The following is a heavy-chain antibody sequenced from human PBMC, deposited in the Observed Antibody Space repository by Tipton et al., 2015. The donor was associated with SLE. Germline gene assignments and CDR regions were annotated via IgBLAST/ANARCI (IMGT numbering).Heavy chain of an antibody. CDR1: GGSFSGYY. D-gene: IGHD6-13*01. CDR2: INHSGST. J-gene: IGHJ2*01. V-gene: IGHV4-34*01. CDR3: ASRGAAAAPGRYFDL. Sequence: TLSLTCAVYGGSFSGYYWSWIRQPPGKGLEWIGEINHSGSTNYNPSLKSRVTISVDTSKNQFSLKLSSVTAADTAVYYCASRGAAAAPGRYFDLWGRGTLVTVSS.